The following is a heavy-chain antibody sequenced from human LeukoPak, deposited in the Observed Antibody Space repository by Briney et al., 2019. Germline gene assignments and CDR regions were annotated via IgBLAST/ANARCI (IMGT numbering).Heavy chain of an antibody. J-gene: IGHJ6*02. CDR2: IYYSGST. Sequence: SETLSLTCTVSGGSISSYYWSWLRQPPGKGLEWVGYIYYSGSTNYNPSLKSRVTISVDTSKNQFSLKLSSVTAADTAVYYCARAAAGTLLYYYGMDVWGQGTTVTVSS. D-gene: IGHD6-13*01. CDR3: ARAAAGTLLYYYGMDV. V-gene: IGHV4-59*01. CDR1: GGSISSYY.